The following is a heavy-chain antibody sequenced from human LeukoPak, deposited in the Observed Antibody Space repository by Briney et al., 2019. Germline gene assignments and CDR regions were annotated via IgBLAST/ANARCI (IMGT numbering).Heavy chain of an antibody. D-gene: IGHD2-2*02. Sequence: GGSLRLSCAASGFTFSSYAMSWVRQAPGKELEWVSAISGSGGSTYYADSVKGRFTISRDNSKNTLYLQMNSLSAEDTAVYYCARGRGYCSSTSCYTGHYWGQGTLVTVSS. CDR3: ARGRGYCSSTSCYTGHY. J-gene: IGHJ4*02. CDR1: GFTFSSYA. CDR2: ISGSGGST. V-gene: IGHV3-23*01.